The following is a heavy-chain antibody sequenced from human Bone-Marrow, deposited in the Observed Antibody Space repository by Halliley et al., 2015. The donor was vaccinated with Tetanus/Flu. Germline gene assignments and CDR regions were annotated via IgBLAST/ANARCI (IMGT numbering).Heavy chain of an antibody. V-gene: IGHV3-33*03. CDR1: GFSFRSYG. CDR3: AKDSWRPLWDYYAMDV. CDR2: IWYDGTKT. J-gene: IGHJ6*01. D-gene: IGHD3-16*01. Sequence: SLRLSCAASGFSFRSYGMHWVRQAPGKGLEWVAVIWYDGTKTYADSVKGQFTISRDNSNNTLYLQMNGLRVEDTAVYYCAKDSWRPLWDYYAMDVWGPGTTVTVSS.